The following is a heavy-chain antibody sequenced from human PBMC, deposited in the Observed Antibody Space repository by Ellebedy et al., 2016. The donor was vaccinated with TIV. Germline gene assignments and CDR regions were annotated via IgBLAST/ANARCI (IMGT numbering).Heavy chain of an antibody. J-gene: IGHJ5*02. V-gene: IGHV1-46*03. Sequence: ASVKVSCXASGGTFSSYAISWVRQAPGQGLEWMGIINPSGGSTSYAQKFQDRISMTRDTSTRTVYMELSGLTSEDTAVYYCARVGFSGSLGDWFDPWGQGTLVTVSS. CDR2: INPSGGST. D-gene: IGHD1-26*01. CDR3: ARVGFSGSLGDWFDP. CDR1: GGTFSSYA.